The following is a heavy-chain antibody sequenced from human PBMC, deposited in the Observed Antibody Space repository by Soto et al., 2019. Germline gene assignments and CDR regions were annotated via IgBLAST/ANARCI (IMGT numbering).Heavy chain of an antibody. Sequence: PGGSLRLSCAASGFTFSSYSMTWVRQAPGKGLEWVAHITASGGSTYYADSVRGRFTISRDTSRNTLYLQMNSLRAEDTALYYCAKCMQAYWNYDAHHIWGQGTRVTVSS. CDR3: AKCMQAYWNYDAHHI. CDR1: GFTFSSYS. CDR2: ITASGGST. J-gene: IGHJ3*02. V-gene: IGHV3-23*01. D-gene: IGHD1-7*01.